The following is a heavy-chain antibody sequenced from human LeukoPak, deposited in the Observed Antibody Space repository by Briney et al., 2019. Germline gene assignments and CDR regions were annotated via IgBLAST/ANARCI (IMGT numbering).Heavy chain of an antibody. V-gene: IGHV3-23*01. CDR1: GFIFSNYA. D-gene: IGHD4-11*01. Sequence: GGSLRLSCGASGFIFSNYAMSWVRQAPGEGLKWVAGISDNGGGAYYADSVKGRFTISRDNSKNTLYLQMNSLRAEDTALYYCATSTVATNDYWGQGTLVTVSS. CDR3: ATSTVATNDY. CDR2: ISDNGGGA. J-gene: IGHJ4*02.